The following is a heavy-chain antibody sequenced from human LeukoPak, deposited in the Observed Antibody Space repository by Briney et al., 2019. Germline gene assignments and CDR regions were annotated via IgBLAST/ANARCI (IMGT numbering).Heavy chain of an antibody. CDR1: GFTFSSYA. CDR2: ISGSGGST. D-gene: IGHD3-10*01. J-gene: IGHJ6*02. V-gene: IGHV3-23*01. CDR3: AKNIVALLWFGELSYYYGMDV. Sequence: GGSLRLSCAASGFTFSSYAMHWVRQAPGKGLEWVSAISGSGGSTYYADSVKGRFTISRDNSKNTLYLQMNSLRAEDTAVYYCAKNIVALLWFGELSYYYGMDVWGQGTTVTVSS.